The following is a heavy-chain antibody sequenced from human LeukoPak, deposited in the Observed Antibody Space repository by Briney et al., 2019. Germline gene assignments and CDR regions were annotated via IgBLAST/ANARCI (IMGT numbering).Heavy chain of an antibody. V-gene: IGHV4-34*01. CDR3: ARIRYDYVWGSYRSSHFDY. J-gene: IGHJ4*02. D-gene: IGHD3-16*02. CDR1: GGSFSGYY. CDR2: INHSGST. Sequence: SETLSLTCAVYGGSFSGYYWSWIRQPPGKGLEWIGEINHSGSTNYNPSLKSRVTISVDTSKNQFSPKLNSVTAADTAVYYCARIRYDYVWGSYRSSHFDYWGQGTLVTVSS.